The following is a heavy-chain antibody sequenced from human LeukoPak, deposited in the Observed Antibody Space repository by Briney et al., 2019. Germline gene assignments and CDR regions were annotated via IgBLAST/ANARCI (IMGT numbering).Heavy chain of an antibody. CDR1: GLTFSDYY. J-gene: IGHJ5*02. D-gene: IGHD2-2*01. Sequence: GGPLRLSCAASGLTFSDYYMSWIRQAPGKGLEWVSYISSSSSYTNYADSVKGRFTISRDNAKNSLYLQMNSLRAEDTAVYYWARVRVEVEVVPAYFFDPWGEGTLVTVSS. CDR2: ISSSSSYT. V-gene: IGHV3-11*06. CDR3: ARVRVEVEVVPAYFFDP.